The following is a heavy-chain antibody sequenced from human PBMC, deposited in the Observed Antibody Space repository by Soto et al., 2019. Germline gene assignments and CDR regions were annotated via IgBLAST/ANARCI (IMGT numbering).Heavy chain of an antibody. CDR2: ISAYNGNT. CDR3: ARDRAVAGTGWFDP. V-gene: IGHV1-18*01. D-gene: IGHD6-19*01. Sequence: GASVKVSCKASGYTFTSYGISWVRQAPGQGLEWMGWISAYNGNTNYAQKLQGRVTMTTDTSTSTAYMELRSLRSDDTAVYYCARDRAVAGTGWFDPWGQGTVVTVSS. J-gene: IGHJ5*02. CDR1: GYTFTSYG.